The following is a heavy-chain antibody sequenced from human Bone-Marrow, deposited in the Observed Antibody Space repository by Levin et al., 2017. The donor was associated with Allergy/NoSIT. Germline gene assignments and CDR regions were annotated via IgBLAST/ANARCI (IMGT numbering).Heavy chain of an antibody. CDR3: ARDRDILTGINAFDI. D-gene: IGHD3-9*01. CDR1: GYTFTSYY. CDR2: INPSGGST. J-gene: IGHJ3*02. Sequence: GASVKVSCKASGYTFTSYYMHWVRQAPGQGLEWMGIINPSGGSTSYAQKFQGRVTMTRDTSTSTVYMELSSLRSEDTAVYYCARDRDILTGINAFDIWGQGTMVTVSS. V-gene: IGHV1-46*03.